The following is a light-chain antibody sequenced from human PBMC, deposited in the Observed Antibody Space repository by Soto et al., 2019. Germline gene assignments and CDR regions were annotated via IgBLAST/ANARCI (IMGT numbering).Light chain of an antibody. J-gene: IGKJ4*01. CDR1: QSVSSY. CDR3: QQRSNWPPLT. Sequence: EIVLTQCPATLSLSPGERATLSCRASQSVSSYLAWYQQKPGQAPRLLIYDASNRATGIPARFSGSGSGTDFTLTISSLEPEDFAVYYCQQRSNWPPLTFGGGTKVAIK. CDR2: DAS. V-gene: IGKV3-11*01.